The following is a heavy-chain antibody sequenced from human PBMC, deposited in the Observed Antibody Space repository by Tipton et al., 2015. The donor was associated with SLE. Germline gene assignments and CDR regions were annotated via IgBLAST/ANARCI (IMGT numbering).Heavy chain of an antibody. Sequence: SLRLSCAASGFTFSSYSMNWVRQAPGKGLEWVSSISSSSSYINYADSVKGRFTISRDNAKNSLYLQMNSLRPEDTAVYYCARDGPDYYDSSAYWADRGCYFCMDVWGKGTTVTVSS. CDR3: ARDGPDYYDSSAYWADRGCYFCMDV. CDR2: ISSSSSYI. V-gene: IGHV3-21*01. CDR1: GFTFSSYS. D-gene: IGHD3-22*01. J-gene: IGHJ6*03.